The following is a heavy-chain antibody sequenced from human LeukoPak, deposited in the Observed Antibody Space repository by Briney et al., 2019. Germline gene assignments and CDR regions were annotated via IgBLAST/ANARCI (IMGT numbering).Heavy chain of an antibody. CDR3: ATSNLHSSGWYTRDY. V-gene: IGHV1-24*01. D-gene: IGHD6-19*01. CDR2: FDPDDGET. CDR1: GYTLTELS. J-gene: IGHJ4*02. Sequence: ASVKVSCKVSGYTLTELSMHWVRQAPGKGLEWMGGFDPDDGETIYAQKFQGRVTMTEDTSTDTAYMELSSLRSEDTAVYYCATSNLHSSGWYTRDYWGQGTLVTVSS.